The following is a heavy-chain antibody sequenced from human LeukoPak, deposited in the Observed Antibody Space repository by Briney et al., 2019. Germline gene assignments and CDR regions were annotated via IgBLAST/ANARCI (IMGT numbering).Heavy chain of an antibody. CDR2: ISGSGGST. J-gene: IGHJ3*02. V-gene: IGHV3-23*01. Sequence: GGSLRVSCAASGFTFSSYAMSWVRQAPGNGLEWVSAISGSGGSTYYADSVKGRFTISRDNSKNTLYLQMNSLRAEDTAVYYCAKGSSGWYMAAFDIWGQGTMVTVSS. CDR1: GFTFSSYA. D-gene: IGHD6-19*01. CDR3: AKGSSGWYMAAFDI.